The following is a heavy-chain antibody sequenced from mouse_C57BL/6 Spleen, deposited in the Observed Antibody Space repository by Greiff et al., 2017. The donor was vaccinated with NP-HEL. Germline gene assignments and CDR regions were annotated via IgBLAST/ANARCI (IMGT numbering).Heavy chain of an antibody. CDR2: INPGSGGT. Sequence: VQLQQSGAELVRPGTSVKVSCKASGYAFTNYLIEWVKQRPGPGLEWIGVINPGSGGTNSNEKFMGTATLTADKSSSTANMQLSILTSEDDAGYFCAREDYSWFAYWGQGTLVTVSA. D-gene: IGHD1-1*02. CDR3: AREDYSWFAY. V-gene: IGHV1-54*01. J-gene: IGHJ3*01. CDR1: GYAFTNYL.